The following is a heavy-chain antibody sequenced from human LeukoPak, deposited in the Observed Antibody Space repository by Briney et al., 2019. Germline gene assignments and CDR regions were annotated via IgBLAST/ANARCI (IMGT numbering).Heavy chain of an antibody. CDR1: GYTFTSYG. J-gene: IGHJ3*02. D-gene: IGHD3-3*01. CDR3: ARTYYDFRSGYYRDLDAFDI. V-gene: IGHV1-18*01. Sequence: ASVKVSCKASGYTFTSYGISWVRQAPGQGLEWMGWISAYNGNTNYAQKLQGRVTMTTDTSTSTAYMELRSLRSDDTAVYYCARTYYDFRSGYYRDLDAFDIWGQGTMVTVSS. CDR2: ISAYNGNT.